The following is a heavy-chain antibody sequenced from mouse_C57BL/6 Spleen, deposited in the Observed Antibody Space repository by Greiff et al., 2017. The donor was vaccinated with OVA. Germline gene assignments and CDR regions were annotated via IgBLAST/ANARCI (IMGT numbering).Heavy chain of an antibody. J-gene: IGHJ1*03. CDR3: VWYGTGDWYFDV. V-gene: IGHV1-64*01. Sequence: QVQLQQPGAELVKPGASVKLSCKASGYTFTSYWMHWVKQRPGQGLEWIGMIHPNSGSTNYNEKFKSKATLTVDKSSSTAYMQLGSLTSEDSAVYYCVWYGTGDWYFDVWGTGATVTVSS. D-gene: IGHD2-10*02. CDR1: GYTFTSYW. CDR2: IHPNSGST.